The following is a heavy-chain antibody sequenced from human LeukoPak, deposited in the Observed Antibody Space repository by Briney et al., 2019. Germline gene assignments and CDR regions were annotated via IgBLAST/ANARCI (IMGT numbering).Heavy chain of an antibody. Sequence: GGSLRLSCAASGFTFSSYSMNWVRQAPGKGLEWVSFISTSSNYIYYADSVKGRFTISSDNSKNTVYLQMNSLKDEDTAVYYCARDHNWGFDYWGRGTLVTVSS. CDR3: ARDHNWGFDY. D-gene: IGHD7-27*01. V-gene: IGHV3-21*01. CDR2: ISTSSNYI. J-gene: IGHJ4*02. CDR1: GFTFSSYS.